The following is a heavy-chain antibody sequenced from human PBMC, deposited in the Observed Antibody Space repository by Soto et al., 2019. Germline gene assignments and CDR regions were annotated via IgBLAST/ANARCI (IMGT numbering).Heavy chain of an antibody. CDR2: IYYSGST. CDR3: ARVVRRGGWFDP. J-gene: IGHJ5*02. CDR1: GGSISSYY. Sequence: PSETLSLTCTVSGGSISSYYWSWIRQPPGKGLEWIGYIYYSGSTNYNPSLKSRVTISVDTSKNQFSLKLSSVTAADTAVYYCARVVRRGGWFDPWGQGTLVTVSS. D-gene: IGHD2-2*01. V-gene: IGHV4-59*01.